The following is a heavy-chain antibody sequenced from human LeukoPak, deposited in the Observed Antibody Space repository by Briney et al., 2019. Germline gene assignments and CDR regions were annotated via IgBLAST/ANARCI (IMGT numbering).Heavy chain of an antibody. J-gene: IGHJ4*02. Sequence: SVKVSCKASGGTFSSYAISWVRQAPGQGLEWMGRIIPILGIANYAQKFQGRVTITADKSTSTAYMELSSLRSEDTAVYYCAREGVAGTGLDYWGQETLVTVSS. CDR1: GGTFSSYA. V-gene: IGHV1-69*04. CDR2: IIPILGIA. D-gene: IGHD6-13*01. CDR3: AREGVAGTGLDY.